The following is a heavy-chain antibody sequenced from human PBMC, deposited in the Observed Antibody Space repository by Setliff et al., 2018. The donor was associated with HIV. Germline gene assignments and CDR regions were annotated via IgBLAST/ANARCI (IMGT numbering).Heavy chain of an antibody. J-gene: IGHJ4*02. CDR2: VVPVFNTV. V-gene: IGHV1-69*06. D-gene: IGHD3-9*01. CDR3: AGSGYFDSSAEF. CDR1: GGTFGGSSG. Sequence: SVKVSCKTSGGTFGGSSGINWVRQAPGQGLEWMGRVVPVFNTVNYAQLFQDRITISANKSTSTAYMELSNIRSNDTAVYYCAGSGYFDSSAEFWGQGTLVTVSS.